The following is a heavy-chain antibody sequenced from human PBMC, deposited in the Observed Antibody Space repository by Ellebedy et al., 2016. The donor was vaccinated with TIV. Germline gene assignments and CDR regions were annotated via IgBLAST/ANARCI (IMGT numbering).Heavy chain of an antibody. CDR2: LNQDGSVK. V-gene: IGHV3-7*01. CDR3: ARVHGDYRIDY. Sequence: GESLKISCAASGFTFSSYSMNWVRQAPGKGLEWVANLNQDGSVKYYVDSVKGRFTISRDNAKNSLYLHMSSLRVEDTAVYYCARVHGDYRIDYWGPGTLVTVSS. CDR1: GFTFSSYS. J-gene: IGHJ4*02. D-gene: IGHD4-17*01.